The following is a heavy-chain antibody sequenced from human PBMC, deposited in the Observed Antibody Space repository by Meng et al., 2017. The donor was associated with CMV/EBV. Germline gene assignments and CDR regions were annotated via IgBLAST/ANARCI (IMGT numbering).Heavy chain of an antibody. V-gene: IGHV3-53*01. CDR3: ARDFPDNYDGRGSNYFGWDI. D-gene: IGHD4-23*01. Sequence: GESLKISCAASGIAVTDHYMSWVRQAPGMGPQWVSLIYSGGGTKYADSVRGRFTISRDSSKNTLHLEMISLRVEDTAVYYCARDFPDNYDGRGSNYFGWDIWGQGTTVTVSS. CDR2: IYSGGGT. J-gene: IGHJ6*02. CDR1: GIAVTDHY.